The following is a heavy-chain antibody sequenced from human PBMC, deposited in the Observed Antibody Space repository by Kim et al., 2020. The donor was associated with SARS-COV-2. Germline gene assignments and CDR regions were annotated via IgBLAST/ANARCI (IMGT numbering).Heavy chain of an antibody. CDR2: INHSGST. J-gene: IGHJ3*02. CDR1: GGSFSGYY. V-gene: IGHV4-34*01. D-gene: IGHD3-3*01. CDR3: ARVSYYDSHASDI. Sequence: SETLSLTCAVYGGSFSGYYWSWIRQPPGKGLEWIGEINHSGSTNYNPSLKSRVTISVDTSKNQFSLKLSSVTAADTAVYYCARVSYYDSHASDIWGQGTMVTVSS.